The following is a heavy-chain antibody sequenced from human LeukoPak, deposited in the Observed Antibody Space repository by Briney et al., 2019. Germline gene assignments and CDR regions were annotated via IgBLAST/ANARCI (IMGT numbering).Heavy chain of an antibody. D-gene: IGHD4/OR15-4a*01. CDR3: AKDHYGGNPRTNYYYYMDV. CDR2: VSGIGDKP. Sequence: PGGSLRLSCAASGFTFSNYAMSWVRQAPGKGLEWVSAVSGIGDKPYYADFVKGRFTISRDNSKNTLYLQMSSLRAEDTALYYCAKDHYGGNPRTNYYYYMDVWGKGTTVTVSS. CDR1: GFTFSNYA. V-gene: IGHV3-23*01. J-gene: IGHJ6*03.